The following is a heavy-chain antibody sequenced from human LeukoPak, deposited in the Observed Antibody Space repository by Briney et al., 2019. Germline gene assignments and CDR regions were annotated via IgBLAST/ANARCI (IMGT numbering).Heavy chain of an antibody. J-gene: IGHJ5*02. V-gene: IGHV3-23*01. Sequence: GGSLRLSCAASGFTLSSNAMSWVRQGPGKGLGWGSDISGSGGSTYYADSVKGRFTISRDNSKHTLYLQMNSMRAEDTAVYYCAKEPITSYSSSWFHWFDPWGQGTLVTVSS. CDR2: ISGSGGST. D-gene: IGHD6-13*01. CDR3: AKEPITSYSSSWFHWFDP. CDR1: GFTLSSNA.